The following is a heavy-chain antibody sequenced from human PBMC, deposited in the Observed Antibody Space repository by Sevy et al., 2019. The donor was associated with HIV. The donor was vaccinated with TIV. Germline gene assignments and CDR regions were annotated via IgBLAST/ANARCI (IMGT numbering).Heavy chain of an antibody. D-gene: IGHD3-22*01. J-gene: IGHJ3*02. CDR2: ISYDGTIK. CDR1: GFTFSRYA. CDR3: ARNPNYSDDSSGSVHDAFDI. V-gene: IGHV3-30-3*01. Sequence: GGSLRLSCAASGFTFSRYAMHWVRQAPGKGLEWVTIISYDGTIKYYAESVKDRFTISRDNSKNTLYLQMNSLSTDDTAVYYCARNPNYSDDSSGSVHDAFDIWGQGTTVTVSS.